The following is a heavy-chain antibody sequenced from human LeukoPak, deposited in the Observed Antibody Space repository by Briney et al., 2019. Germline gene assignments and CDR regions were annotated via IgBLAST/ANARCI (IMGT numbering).Heavy chain of an antibody. Sequence: PSETLSLTCTVSGGSISSYYWSWIRQPQGKGLEWIGYIYYSGSTNYNPSLKSRVTISVDTSKNQFSLKLSSVTAADTAVYYCARDGTDCSGGSCYSDAFDIWGQGTMVTVSS. CDR3: ARDGTDCSGGSCYSDAFDI. CDR1: GGSISSYY. D-gene: IGHD2-15*01. CDR2: IYYSGST. V-gene: IGHV4-59*01. J-gene: IGHJ3*02.